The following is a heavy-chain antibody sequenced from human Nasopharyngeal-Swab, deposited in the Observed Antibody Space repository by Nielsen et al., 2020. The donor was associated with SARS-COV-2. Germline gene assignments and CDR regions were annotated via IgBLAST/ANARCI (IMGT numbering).Heavy chain of an antibody. V-gene: IGHV3-23*01. CDR2: ISGSGDTT. CDR3: AKDRYSGSGSYKYYYFYYGMDV. CDR1: GFTLSINA. D-gene: IGHD3-10*01. Sequence: GGSLRLSCAASGFTLSINAMTWVRQATGKGREGDSTISGSGDTTYYADSVKGRFTISRDNSKNTLYLQMKSLRAEDTAIYYCAKDRYSGSGSYKYYYFYYGMDVWGQGTTVTVSS. J-gene: IGHJ6*02.